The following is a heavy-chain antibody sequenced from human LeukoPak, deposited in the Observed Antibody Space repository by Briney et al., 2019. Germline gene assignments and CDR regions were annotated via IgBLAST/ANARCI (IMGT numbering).Heavy chain of an antibody. D-gene: IGHD4-17*01. CDR2: IYSGGST. CDR3: ARVSYGDYVDY. V-gene: IGHV3-53*04. Sequence: GGSLRLSCAASGFTVSSNYMSWVRQAPGKGLEWVSVIYSGGSTYYADSVKGRFTISRHNSKDTLYLQMNSLRAEDTAVYYCARVSYGDYVDYWGQGTLVTVSS. CDR1: GFTVSSNY. J-gene: IGHJ4*02.